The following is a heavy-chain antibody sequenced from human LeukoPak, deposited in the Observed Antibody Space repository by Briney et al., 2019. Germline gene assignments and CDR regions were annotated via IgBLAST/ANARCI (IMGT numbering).Heavy chain of an antibody. CDR1: GFTFSSYW. D-gene: IGHD3-10*01. Sequence: GSLRLSCAASGFTFSSYWMSWVRQAPGKGLEWVANIKKDGSEKYYVDSVKGRFTISRDNAKNSLYLQMNSLRVEDTAVYYCAKLAKYFYGSETYYFFEHWGQGTPVTASS. CDR3: AKLAKYFYGSETYYFFEH. CDR2: IKKDGSEK. V-gene: IGHV3-7*01. J-gene: IGHJ4*02.